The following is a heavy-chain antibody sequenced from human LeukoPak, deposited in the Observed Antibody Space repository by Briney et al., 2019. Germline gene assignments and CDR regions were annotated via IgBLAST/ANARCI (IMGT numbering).Heavy chain of an antibody. Sequence: SETLSLTCTVSGYSISSGYYWGWIRQPPGKGLEWIGSIYHSGSTYYNPSLKSRVTISVDTSKNQFSLKLSSVIAADTAVYYCARVDGYYGSGSRFDPWGQGTLVTVSS. V-gene: IGHV4-38-2*02. CDR2: IYHSGST. J-gene: IGHJ5*02. CDR1: GYSISSGYY. CDR3: ARVDGYYGSGSRFDP. D-gene: IGHD3-10*01.